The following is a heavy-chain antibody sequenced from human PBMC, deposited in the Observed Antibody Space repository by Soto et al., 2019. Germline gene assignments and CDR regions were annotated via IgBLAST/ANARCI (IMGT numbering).Heavy chain of an antibody. CDR3: ARGLKPSPGPPPPFDF. V-gene: IGHV4-31*03. J-gene: IGHJ4*02. CDR2: IYYSGST. Sequence: SETLSLTCTVSGGSISSGGYYWSWIRQHPGKGLEWIGDIYYSGSTYYNPSLKSRVTISVDTSKNQFSLKLSSVTAADTAVYYCARGLKPSPGPPPPFDFWGQGTLVTVSS. CDR1: GGSISSGGYY.